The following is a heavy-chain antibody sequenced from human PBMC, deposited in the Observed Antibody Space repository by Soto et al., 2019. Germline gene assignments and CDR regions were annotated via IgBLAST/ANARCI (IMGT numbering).Heavy chain of an antibody. CDR1: GFSLTTTGEG. D-gene: IGHD1-26*01. J-gene: IGHJ5*02. V-gene: IGHV2-5*05. CDR2: IYWDDDE. CDR3: AHNSFIGGDLGLGWFDP. Sequence: QITLKESGPTLVKPTQTLTLTCTFSGFSLTTTGEGVGWIRQPPGKALEWLALIYWDDDERYAPSLRSRLTIAKDTSKNQVVLTMTNMDPVDTATYYCAHNSFIGGDLGLGWFDPWGQGTLVTVSS.